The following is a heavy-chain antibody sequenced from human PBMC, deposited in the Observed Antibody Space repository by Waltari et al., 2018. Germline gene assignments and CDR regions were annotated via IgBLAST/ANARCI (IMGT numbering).Heavy chain of an antibody. CDR3: AIRGAHSSSWYWNYYYMDV. J-gene: IGHJ6*03. CDR2: INHSGST. CDR1: GGSFSGYY. D-gene: IGHD6-13*01. Sequence: QVQLQQWGAGLLKPSETLSLTCAVYGGSFSGYYWSWIRQPPGKGLEWIGEINHSGSTTSTPSLKIRVTISVDTSKNQFSLKLSSVTAADTAVYYCAIRGAHSSSWYWNYYYMDVWGKGTTVTVSS. V-gene: IGHV4-34*01.